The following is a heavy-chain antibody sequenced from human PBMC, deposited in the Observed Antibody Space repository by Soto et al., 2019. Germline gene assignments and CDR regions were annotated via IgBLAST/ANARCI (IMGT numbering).Heavy chain of an antibody. J-gene: IGHJ4*02. CDR1: GYSFTSYW. V-gene: IGHV5-51*01. CDR2: IYPGDSDT. CDR3: ARWDAGIVGSEFEVVTATHSNCYFDY. Sequence: GESLKISCKGSGYSFTSYWIGWVRQMPGKGLEWMGIIYPGDSDTRYSPSFQGQVTISADKSISTAYLQWSSLKASDTAMYYCARWDAGIVGSEFEVVTATHSNCYFDYWGQGTLVTVSS. D-gene: IGHD2-21*02.